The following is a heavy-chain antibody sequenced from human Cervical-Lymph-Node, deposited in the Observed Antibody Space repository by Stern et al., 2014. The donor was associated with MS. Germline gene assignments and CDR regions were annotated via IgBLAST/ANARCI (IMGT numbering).Heavy chain of an antibody. J-gene: IGHJ4*02. D-gene: IGHD1-14*01. Sequence: QVQLVQSGAEVKKPGASVKVSCKASGYTFTSYAMHWVRQAPGQRLEWMGWINAGNGNTKYSQKFQGRVTITRDTSASTAYMELSSLRSEDTAVYYCARVYLRLVSRPLFDYWGQGTLVTVSS. CDR1: GYTFTSYA. CDR3: ARVYLRLVSRPLFDY. V-gene: IGHV1-3*01. CDR2: INAGNGNT.